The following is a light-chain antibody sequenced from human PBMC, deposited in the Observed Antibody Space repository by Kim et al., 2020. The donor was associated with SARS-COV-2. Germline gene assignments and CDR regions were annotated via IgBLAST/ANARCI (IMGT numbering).Light chain of an antibody. CDR2: QDS. Sequence: SVSPGQTACITCSGDKLGDKYACWYQKKPGQSPVLVIYQDSKRPSGIPERFSGSNSGNTATLTISGTQAMDEADYYCQAWDSSSVVFGGGTQLTVL. CDR1: KLGDKY. J-gene: IGLJ2*01. CDR3: QAWDSSSVV. V-gene: IGLV3-1*01.